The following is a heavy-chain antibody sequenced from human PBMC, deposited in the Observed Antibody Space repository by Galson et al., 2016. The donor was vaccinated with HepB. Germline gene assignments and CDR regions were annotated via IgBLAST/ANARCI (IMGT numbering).Heavy chain of an antibody. V-gene: IGHV3-7*04. CDR2: IRQDGSEK. D-gene: IGHD1-1*01. CDR3: ARAYQYTLDY. J-gene: IGHJ4*02. CDR1: GFVFGSYW. Sequence: SLRLSCAASGFVFGSYWMTWVRQAPGKGLEWVANIRQDGSEKPYVDSVKGRFTVSRDSAKNSLYLHMNSLRAEDTAVYFCARAYQYTLDYWGQGTLVTVSS.